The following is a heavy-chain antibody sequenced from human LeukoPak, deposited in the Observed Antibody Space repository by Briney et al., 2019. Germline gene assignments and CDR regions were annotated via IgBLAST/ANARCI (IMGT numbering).Heavy chain of an antibody. CDR2: ISSSSSTI. Sequence: GGSLRLSCAASGFTYSSYSMNWVRQAPGKGLEWVSYISSSSSTIYYADSVKGRFTISRDNAKNSLYLQINSLRAEDTAVYYCARDDAITFGGVIVIFDYWGQGTLVTVSS. CDR3: ARDDAITFGGVIVIFDY. D-gene: IGHD3-16*02. J-gene: IGHJ4*02. CDR1: GFTYSSYS. V-gene: IGHV3-48*01.